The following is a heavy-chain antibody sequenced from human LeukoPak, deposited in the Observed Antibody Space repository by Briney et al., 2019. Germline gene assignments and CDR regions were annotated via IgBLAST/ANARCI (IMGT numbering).Heavy chain of an antibody. CDR1: GFTFSSYD. J-gene: IGHJ4*02. Sequence: GGSLRLSCAACGFTFSSYDMHWVRQATGKGLEWVSAIGTAGDTYYPGSVKGQFTISRENAKNSLYLQMNSLRAEDTAVYYCARGQTNRLLWVGESLSNINPFDYWGQGTLVTVSS. CDR3: ARGQTNRLLWVGESLSNINPFDY. D-gene: IGHD3-10*01. CDR2: IGTAGDT. V-gene: IGHV3-13*03.